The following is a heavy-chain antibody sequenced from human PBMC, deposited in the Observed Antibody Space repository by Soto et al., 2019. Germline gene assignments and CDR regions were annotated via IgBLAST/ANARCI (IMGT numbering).Heavy chain of an antibody. Sequence: ASVKVSCKVSGYTLTELSMHWVRQAPGKGLEWMGGFDPEDGETIYAQKFQGRVTMTEDTSTDTAYMELSSLRSEDTAVYYCAKNRDTFPYDFWSGYSLADVWGQGTTVTVSS. CDR3: AKNRDTFPYDFWSGYSLADV. V-gene: IGHV1-24*01. J-gene: IGHJ6*02. CDR2: FDPEDGET. CDR1: GYTLTELS. D-gene: IGHD3-3*01.